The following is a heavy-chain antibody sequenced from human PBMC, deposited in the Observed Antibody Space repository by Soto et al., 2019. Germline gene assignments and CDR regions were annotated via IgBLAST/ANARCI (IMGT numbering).Heavy chain of an antibody. CDR2: IIPIFGTA. Sequence: SVKVSCKASGGTFSSYAISWVRQAPGQGLEWMGGIIPIFGTANYAQKFQGRVTITADESTSTAYMELSSLRSEDTAVYYCAREVVEAGTTSQLYYYYYCMDVWGQGTTVTVSS. J-gene: IGHJ6*02. CDR3: AREVVEAGTTSQLYYYYYCMDV. V-gene: IGHV1-69*13. CDR1: GGTFSSYA. D-gene: IGHD1-7*01.